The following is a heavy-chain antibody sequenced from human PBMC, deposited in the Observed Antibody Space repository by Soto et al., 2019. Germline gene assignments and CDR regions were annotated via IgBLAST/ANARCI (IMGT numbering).Heavy chain of an antibody. CDR3: AREEGYKGSSWFDY. CDR1: GFTVSSNY. Sequence: GGSLRLSCAASGFTVSSNYMSWVRQAPGKGLEWVSVIYSGGSTYYADSVKGRFTISRDNSKNTLYLQMNSLRAEDTAVYYCAREEGYKGSSWFDYWGQGTLVTVSS. V-gene: IGHV3-66*01. J-gene: IGHJ4*02. D-gene: IGHD6-6*01. CDR2: IYSGGST.